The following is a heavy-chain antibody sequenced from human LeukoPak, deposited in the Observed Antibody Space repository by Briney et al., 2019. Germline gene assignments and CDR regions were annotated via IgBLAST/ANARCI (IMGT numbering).Heavy chain of an antibody. CDR3: ARVPAANDEYYYYYMDV. V-gene: IGHV1-2*02. D-gene: IGHD2-2*01. CDR1: GYTFTGYY. J-gene: IGHJ6*03. CDR2: INPNSGGT. Sequence: ASVKVSCKASGYTFTGYYMHWVRQAPGQGLEWMGWINPNSGGTNYAQKFQGRVTMTRDTSISTAYMELSRLRSDDTAVYYCARVPAANDEYYYYYMDVWGKGTTVTVSS.